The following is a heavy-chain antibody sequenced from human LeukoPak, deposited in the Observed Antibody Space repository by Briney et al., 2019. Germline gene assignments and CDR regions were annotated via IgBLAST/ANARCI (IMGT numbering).Heavy chain of an antibody. CDR3: ARGTQLQAYYYAN. CDR2: IYYSGST. V-gene: IGHV4-31*03. D-gene: IGHD1/OR15-1a*01. Sequence: PSETLSLTCTVSGGSLSSGGYYWSWIRQHPGKGLEWIGYIYYSGSTYYNPSLKSRVTISIDTSKNQFSLKLSSVTAADTAVYYCARGTQLQAYYYANWGQGTLVTVSS. CDR1: GGSLSSGGYY. J-gene: IGHJ4*02.